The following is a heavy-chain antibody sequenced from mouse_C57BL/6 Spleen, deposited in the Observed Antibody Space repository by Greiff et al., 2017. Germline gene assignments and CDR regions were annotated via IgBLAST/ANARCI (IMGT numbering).Heavy chain of an antibody. CDR3: TRAGPSYAMDY. Sequence: EVKLLESGAELARPGASVKLSCTASGYNIKDDYMHWVKQRPEQGLEWIGWIDPENGDTEYASQFQGKATITADTSSNTAYLQLSSLTSEDTAVYYCTRAGPSYAMDYWGQGTSVTVSS. CDR2: IDPENGDT. CDR1: GYNIKDDY. J-gene: IGHJ4*01. V-gene: IGHV14-4*01.